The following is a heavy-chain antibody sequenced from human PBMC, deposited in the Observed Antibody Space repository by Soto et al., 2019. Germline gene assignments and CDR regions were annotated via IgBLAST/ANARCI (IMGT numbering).Heavy chain of an antibody. J-gene: IGHJ6*02. CDR3: ARGYNWTDLGGMDV. D-gene: IGHD1-20*01. CDR1: VGSISSYY. CDR2: IYYSGST. Sequence: PSETLSLSCTFSVGSISSYYWGWIRQPPGKGLEWIGYIYYSGSTNYNPSLKSRVTISVDTSKNQFSLKLSSVTAADTALYYCARGYNWTDLGGMDVWGQGTTVTVSS. V-gene: IGHV4-59*01.